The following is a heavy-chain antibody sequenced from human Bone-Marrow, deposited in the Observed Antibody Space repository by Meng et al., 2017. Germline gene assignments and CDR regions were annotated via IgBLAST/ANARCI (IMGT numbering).Heavy chain of an antibody. V-gene: IGHV3-48*03. J-gene: IGHJ6*02. CDR3: ARDGYLFYYHYGLDV. CDR1: GFTFSTYE. Sequence: GGSLRLSCAASGFTFSTYEMHWVRQAPGKGLEWLSYISDRGFNIYYADSVKGRFTTSRDNAKSSLYLQMDSLRAEDTAVYYCARDGYLFYYHYGLDVWGQGTTVTVSS. D-gene: IGHD5-12*01. CDR2: ISDRGFNI.